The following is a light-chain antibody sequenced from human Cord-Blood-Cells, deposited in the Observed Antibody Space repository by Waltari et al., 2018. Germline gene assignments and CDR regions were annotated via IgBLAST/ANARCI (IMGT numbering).Light chain of an antibody. V-gene: IGKV3-11*01. CDR1: QSVSSY. J-gene: IGKJ2*01. Sequence: EIVLTQSPATRSLSPGERATLSGRASQSVSSYLAWYQQKPGQAPRLLIYDASNRATGIPARFSGSGSGTDFTLTISSLEPEDFAVYYCQQRSNWPPYTFGQGTKLEIK. CDR3: QQRSNWPPYT. CDR2: DAS.